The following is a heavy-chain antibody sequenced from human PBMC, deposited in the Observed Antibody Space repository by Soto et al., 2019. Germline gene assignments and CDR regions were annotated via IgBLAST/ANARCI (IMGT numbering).Heavy chain of an antibody. CDR1: GFTFSSYW. V-gene: IGHV3-74*01. Sequence: EVQLVESGGGLVQPGGSLRLSCAASGFTFSSYWMHWVRQAPGKGLVWVSRINSDGSSTSYADSVKGRFTISRDNAKNTLYLQMNSLRAKDTAVYYCARDRVVRGVINNWFDPWGQGILVTVYS. J-gene: IGHJ5*02. D-gene: IGHD3-10*01. CDR3: ARDRVVRGVINNWFDP. CDR2: INSDGSST.